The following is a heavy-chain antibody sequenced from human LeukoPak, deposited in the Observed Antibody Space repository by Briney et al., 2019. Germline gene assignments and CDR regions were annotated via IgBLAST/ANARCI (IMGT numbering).Heavy chain of an antibody. J-gene: IGHJ3*02. V-gene: IGHV3-74*01. CDR2: INTDGSLI. Sequence: GGSLRLSCAASGFTFSSYSMNWVRQAPGKGLLWVSRINTDGSLIRYADSVQGRFTISRDNAKNTLYLQVTSLRAEDTAVYYCARANVGAWSHAFDIWGQGTMVTVSS. CDR3: ARANVGAWSHAFDI. CDR1: GFTFSSYS. D-gene: IGHD1-26*01.